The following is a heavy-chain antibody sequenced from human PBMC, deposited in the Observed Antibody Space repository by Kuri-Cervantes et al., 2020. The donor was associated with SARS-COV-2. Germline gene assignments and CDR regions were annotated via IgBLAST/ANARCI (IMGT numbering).Heavy chain of an antibody. CDR2: ISYDGSNK. D-gene: IGHD5-18*01. V-gene: IGHV3-30-3*01. CDR3: AKERRYSYGYLDY. CDR1: GFTFSRYA. J-gene: IGHJ4*02. Sequence: GGSLRLSCAASGFTFSRYAMHWVRQAPGKGLEWVAVISYDGSNKDYTASGKGRFTISRDNSKNTLYLQMNSLRAEDTAVYYCAKERRYSYGYLDYWGQGTLVTVSS.